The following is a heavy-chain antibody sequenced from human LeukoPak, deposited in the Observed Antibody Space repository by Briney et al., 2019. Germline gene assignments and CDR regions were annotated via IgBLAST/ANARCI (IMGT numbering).Heavy chain of an antibody. CDR2: IKGDGSST. J-gene: IGHJ4*02. V-gene: IGHV3-74*01. D-gene: IGHD6-13*01. Sequence: GGSLRLSCAAPGVTFGSSWMHWVRQAPGKGLVWVSRIKGDGSSTGYADSVKGRFTISRDNAKNSLYLQMNSLRAEDTAVYYCARGRSSSWYDWYYFDYWGQGTLVTVSS. CDR3: ARGRSSSWYDWYYFDY. CDR1: GVTFGSSW.